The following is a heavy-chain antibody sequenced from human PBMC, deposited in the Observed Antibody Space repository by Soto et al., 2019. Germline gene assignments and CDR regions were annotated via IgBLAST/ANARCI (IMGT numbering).Heavy chain of an antibody. J-gene: IGHJ4*02. CDR3: AKAWHYGPERYYNSFDC. CDR2: VSGSGGDT. D-gene: IGHD3-10*01. V-gene: IGHV3-23*01. Sequence: EVQLLESGGGLVQPGGSLRLSCAASGFTFSNYAMSWVRQAPGQGLEWVSAVSGSGGDTNNADSVRGRFTIPRDISKSTQYRQMNSLRAEDTAVYYCAKAWHYGPERYYNSFDCWGQGTLVTVSA. CDR1: GFTFSNYA.